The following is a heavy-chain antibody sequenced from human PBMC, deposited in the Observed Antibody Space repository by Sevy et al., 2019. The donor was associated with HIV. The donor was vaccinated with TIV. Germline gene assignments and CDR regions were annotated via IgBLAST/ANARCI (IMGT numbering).Heavy chain of an antibody. CDR3: ARAAYYCSTTSCYIDY. D-gene: IGHD2-2*02. CDR2: ISSSSSYI. Sequence: GGSLRLSCAASGFTFSTYTMNWVRQAPGKGLDWVSSISSSSSYIYYADSVKGRFTISRDNAKNSLYLQMNSLRVEDTAVYYCARAAYYCSTTSCYIDYWGQGTLVTVSS. J-gene: IGHJ4*02. CDR1: GFTFSTYT. V-gene: IGHV3-21*01.